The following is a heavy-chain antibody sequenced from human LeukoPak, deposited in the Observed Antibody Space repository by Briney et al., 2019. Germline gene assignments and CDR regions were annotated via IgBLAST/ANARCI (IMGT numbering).Heavy chain of an antibody. V-gene: IGHV3-23*01. D-gene: IGHD3-22*01. Sequence: GGSLRLSCAASGFTFRSYAMCWVRQAPGQGLEWVSAMSGSGGSTYYADSVKGRFTISRDNSKNTLYLQMNSLRAEDTAVYYCAKALPPFRYDSSGYYLPHHYWGQGTLVTVSS. CDR3: AKALPPFRYDSSGYYLPHHY. CDR2: MSGSGGST. CDR1: GFTFRSYA. J-gene: IGHJ4*02.